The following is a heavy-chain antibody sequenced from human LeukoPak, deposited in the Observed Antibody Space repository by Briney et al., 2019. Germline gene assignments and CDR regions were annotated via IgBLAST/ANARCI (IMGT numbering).Heavy chain of an antibody. CDR2: IYYSGST. D-gene: IGHD3-16*01. CDR1: GGSISSYY. J-gene: IGHJ3*02. Sequence: SETLSPTCTVSGGSISSYYSSWIRQPPGKGLEWIGYIYYSGSTNYNPSLKSRVTISVDTSKNQFSLKLSSVTAADTAVYYCARDPWGSLYSDAFDIWGQGTMVTVSS. CDR3: ARDPWGSLYSDAFDI. V-gene: IGHV4-59*01.